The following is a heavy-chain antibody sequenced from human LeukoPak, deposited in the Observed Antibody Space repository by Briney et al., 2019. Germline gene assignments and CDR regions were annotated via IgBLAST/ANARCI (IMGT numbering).Heavy chain of an antibody. V-gene: IGHV4-34*01. D-gene: IGHD3-16*01. CDR1: GGSFSGYY. Sequence: SETLSLTCAVYGGSFSGYYWCCIRQPPGKGVEWIGEINHSGSTNYNPSLKSRVTISVDTSKNQFSLKLSSVTAADTAVYYCARAFWGSVDYWGQGTLVTVSS. CDR3: ARAFWGSVDY. CDR2: INHSGST. J-gene: IGHJ4*02.